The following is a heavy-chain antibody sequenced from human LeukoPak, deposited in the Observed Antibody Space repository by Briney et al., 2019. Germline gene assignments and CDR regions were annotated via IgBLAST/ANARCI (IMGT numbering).Heavy chain of an antibody. Sequence: GGSLRLSCAASGFTFSSYAMSWVRQAPGKGLEWVSSISGSGGSTYYADSVKGRFTISRDNSKNTLYLQMNSLRAEDTAVYYCAKVLSSGWLIDYFDYWGQGALVTVSS. CDR3: AKVLSSGWLIDYFDY. V-gene: IGHV3-23*01. CDR1: GFTFSSYA. D-gene: IGHD6-19*01. J-gene: IGHJ4*02. CDR2: ISGSGGST.